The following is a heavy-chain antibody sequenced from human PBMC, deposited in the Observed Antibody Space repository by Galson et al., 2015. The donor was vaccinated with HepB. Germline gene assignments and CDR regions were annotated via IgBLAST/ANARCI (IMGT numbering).Heavy chain of an antibody. V-gene: IGHV3-21*01. D-gene: IGHD6-13*01. CDR2: NSSSSSYI. CDR1: GFTFSSYS. CDR3: ARDRLGLEEAAAGTVY. Sequence: SLRLSCAASGFTFSSYSMNWVRQAPGKGLEWVSSNSSSSSYIYYADSVKGRFTISRDNAKNSLYLQMNSLRAEDTAVYYCARDRLGLEEAAAGTVYWGQGTLVTVSS. J-gene: IGHJ4*02.